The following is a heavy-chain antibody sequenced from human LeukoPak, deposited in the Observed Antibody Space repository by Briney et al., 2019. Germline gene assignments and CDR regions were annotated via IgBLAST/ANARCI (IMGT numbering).Heavy chain of an antibody. CDR1: GFSLSTSAMR. Sequence: ESGPTLVNPTQTLTLTCTYSGFSLSTSAMRVSWIRQPPGKPQEWLARNDWDDGKFFTISLNTTLTISKHTSNNQVALSMANMYPVDTAAYYFARDQIAAAGLDYFDLWGQGTLVTVLS. CDR3: ARDQIAAAGLDYFDL. V-gene: IGHV2-70*04. J-gene: IGHJ4*02. D-gene: IGHD6-13*01. CDR2: NDWDDGK.